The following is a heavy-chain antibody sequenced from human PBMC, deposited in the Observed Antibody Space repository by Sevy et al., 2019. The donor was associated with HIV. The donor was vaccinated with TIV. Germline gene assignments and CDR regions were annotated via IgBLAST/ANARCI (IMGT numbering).Heavy chain of an antibody. CDR2: IYSGGST. D-gene: IGHD4-17*01. Sequence: GGSLRLSCAASGFTVSSNYMSWVRQAPGKGLEWVSVIYSGGSTYYADSEKGRFTISRDNSKNTLYLQMNSLRAEDTAVYYCARETTDHDAFDIWGQGTMVTVSS. CDR1: GFTVSSNY. CDR3: ARETTDHDAFDI. J-gene: IGHJ3*02. V-gene: IGHV3-53*01.